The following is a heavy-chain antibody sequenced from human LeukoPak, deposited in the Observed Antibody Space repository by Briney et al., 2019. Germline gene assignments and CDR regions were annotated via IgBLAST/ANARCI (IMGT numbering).Heavy chain of an antibody. CDR2: ISGSDGST. CDR1: RFTFSYYA. CDR3: AKSSYYDSSGYYREYYFDY. D-gene: IGHD3-22*01. J-gene: IGHJ4*02. Sequence: GGSLRLSCAASRFTFSYYAMSWVRQAPGKGLEWVSGISGSDGSTYYADSVKGRFTISRDNSKNTLYLQMNSLRAEDTAVYYCAKSSYYDSSGYYREYYFDYWGPGTLVTVSS. V-gene: IGHV3-23*01.